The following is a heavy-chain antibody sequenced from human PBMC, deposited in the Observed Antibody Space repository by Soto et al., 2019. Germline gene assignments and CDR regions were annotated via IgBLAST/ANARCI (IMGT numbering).Heavy chain of an antibody. J-gene: IGHJ6*02. CDR2: VSYDGSFK. CDR3: AKDSDQLLFDYYYYGMDV. CDR1: GFTFSKFG. V-gene: IGHV3-30*18. Sequence: QVQLVESGGGVVQPGGSLRLSCEASGFTFSKFGIHWVRQAPGKGLEWVAVVSYDGSFKYYVDSVKGRFTISRDNSKNTLYLQMNSLRPEDTALYYCAKDSDQLLFDYYYYGMDVWGQGTTVTVSS. D-gene: IGHD2-2*01.